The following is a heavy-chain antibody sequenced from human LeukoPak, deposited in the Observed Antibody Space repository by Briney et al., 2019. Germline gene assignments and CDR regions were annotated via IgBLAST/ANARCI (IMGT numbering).Heavy chain of an antibody. CDR3: ARHRDYDT. V-gene: IGHV4-59*08. J-gene: IGHJ4*01. CDR1: GSSINNNF. CDR2: IYSTGSV. Sequence: PSETLSLTCTVSGSSINNNFWTWIRQPPGKGLEWIGHIYSTGSVNYNPSLKSRVLISGDTSKNQISLKLTSVTAADTAVYFCARHRDYDTWGHGTLVTVSS. D-gene: IGHD3-16*01.